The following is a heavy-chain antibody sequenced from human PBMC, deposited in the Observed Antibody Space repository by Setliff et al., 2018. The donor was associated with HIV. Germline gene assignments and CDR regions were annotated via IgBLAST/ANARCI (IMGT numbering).Heavy chain of an antibody. CDR1: GYTLTTYG. V-gene: IGHV7-4-1*02. CDR2: INTKTGNP. Sequence: GASVKVSCKASGYTLTTYGISWVRQAPGQALEWLGWINTKTGNPTYAQGLTGQFVFSLDTSISTAYLQISSLKAEDTAVYYCARDQRLFYFDSWGQGTLVTVSS. CDR3: ARDQRLFYFDS. J-gene: IGHJ4*02.